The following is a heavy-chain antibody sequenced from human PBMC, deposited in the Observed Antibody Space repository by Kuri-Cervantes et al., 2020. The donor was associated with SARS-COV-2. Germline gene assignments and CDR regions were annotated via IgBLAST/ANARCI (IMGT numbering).Heavy chain of an antibody. CDR3: ARDRGRQLASYYYYGMDV. V-gene: IGHV4-59*12. CDR2: IYYSGST. CDR1: GGSISSYY. D-gene: IGHD6-6*01. Sequence: SETLSLTCTVSGGSISSYYWSWIRQPPGKGLEWIGYIYYSGSTYYNPSLKSRVTISVDTSKNQFSLKLSSVTAADTAVYYCARDRGRQLASYYYYGMDVWGQGTTVTVSS. J-gene: IGHJ6*02.